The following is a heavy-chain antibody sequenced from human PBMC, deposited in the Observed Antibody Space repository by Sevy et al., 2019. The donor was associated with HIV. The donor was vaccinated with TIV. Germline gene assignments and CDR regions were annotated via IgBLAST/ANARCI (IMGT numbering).Heavy chain of an antibody. CDR1: GGSVSSGSYY. J-gene: IGHJ6*02. CDR2: IYYSGST. Sequence: SETLSLTCTVSGGSVSSGSYYWSWIRQPPGKGLEWIGYIYYSGSTNYNPSLKSRVTISVDTSKNQFSLKLSSVTAADMAVYYCAREQQLVRVDYYGMDVWGQGTTVTVSS. V-gene: IGHV4-61*01. D-gene: IGHD6-13*01. CDR3: AREQQLVRVDYYGMDV.